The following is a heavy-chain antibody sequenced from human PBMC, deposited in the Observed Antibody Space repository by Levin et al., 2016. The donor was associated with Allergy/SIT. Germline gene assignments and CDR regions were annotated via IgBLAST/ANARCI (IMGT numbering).Heavy chain of an antibody. CDR3: ARVYYYDSSGYYYWNYYYGMDV. Sequence: VRQMPGKGLEWVANIKQDGSEKYYVDSVKGRFTISRDNAKNSLYLQMNSLRAEDTAVYYCARVYYYDSSGYYYWNYYYGMDVWGQGTTVTVSS. J-gene: IGHJ6*02. V-gene: IGHV3-7*01. D-gene: IGHD3-22*01. CDR2: IKQDGSEK.